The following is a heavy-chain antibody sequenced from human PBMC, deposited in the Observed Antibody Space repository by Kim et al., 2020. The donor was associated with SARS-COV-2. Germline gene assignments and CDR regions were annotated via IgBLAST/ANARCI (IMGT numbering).Heavy chain of an antibody. CDR2: ISYDGSNK. V-gene: IGHV3-30*04. J-gene: IGHJ4*02. D-gene: IGHD1-26*01. CDR1: GFTFSSYA. CDR3: ARVGVGATGDY. Sequence: GGSLRLSCAASGFTFSSYAMHWVRQAPGKGLEWVAVISYDGSNKYYADSVKGRFTISRDNSKNTLYLQMNSLRAEDTAVYYCARVGVGATGDYWGQGTLVTVSS.